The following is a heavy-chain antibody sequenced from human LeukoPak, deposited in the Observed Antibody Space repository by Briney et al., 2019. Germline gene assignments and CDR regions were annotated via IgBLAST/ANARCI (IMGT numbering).Heavy chain of an antibody. CDR2: IIPIFGTA. CDR3: ARGSTYSSSWSLFDY. CDR1: GGTFSSYA. J-gene: IGHJ4*02. V-gene: IGHV1-69*05. Sequence: ASVKVSFTASGGTFSSYAISWVRQAPGQGLEWMGGIIPIFGTANYAQKFQGRVTITTDESTSTAYMELSSLRSEDTAVYYCARGSTYSSSWSLFDYWGQGTLVTVSS. D-gene: IGHD6-13*01.